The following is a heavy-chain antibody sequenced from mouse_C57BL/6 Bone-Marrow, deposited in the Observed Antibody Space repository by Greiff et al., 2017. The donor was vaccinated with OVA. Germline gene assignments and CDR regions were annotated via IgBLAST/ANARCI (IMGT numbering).Heavy chain of an antibody. D-gene: IGHD1-1*01. CDR1: GFTFSDYG. J-gene: IGHJ3*01. CDR2: ISNLAYSI. Sequence: DVHLVESGGGLVQPGGSLKLSCAASGFTFSDYGMAWVRQAPRKGPEWVAFISNLAYSIYYADTVTGRFTISRENAKNTLYLEMSSLRSEDTAMYYCARHSHYYGSSFAYWGQGTLVTVSA. CDR3: ARHSHYYGSSFAY. V-gene: IGHV5-15*01.